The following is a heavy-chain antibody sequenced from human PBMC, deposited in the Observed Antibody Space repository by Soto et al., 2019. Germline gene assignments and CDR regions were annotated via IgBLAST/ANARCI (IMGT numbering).Heavy chain of an antibody. V-gene: IGHV3-9*01. Sequence: EVQLVESGGGLVQPGRSLRLSCAASGFTFDDYSMHWVRQAPGKGLEWVSGISWNSGSIGYADSVKGRFTISRDNAKNSMYLQMNSLRAEDKALYYCAKGECSSGYYSPFDYWGQGTLVTVSS. CDR1: GFTFDDYS. J-gene: IGHJ4*02. CDR2: ISWNSGSI. D-gene: IGHD3-22*01. CDR3: AKGECSSGYYSPFDY.